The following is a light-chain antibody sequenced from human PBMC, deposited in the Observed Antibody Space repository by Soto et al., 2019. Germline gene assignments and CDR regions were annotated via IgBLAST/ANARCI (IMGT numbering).Light chain of an antibody. Sequence: QAVVTQEPSLTVSPGGTVTLTCASSTGAVTNGHYPYWFQQKPRQAPRTLIYDTSNKHSWTPARFSGSLLGGKPVLTLSGAQPEDEADYFCLLSFGGARRVFGGGTKLTVL. CDR3: LLSFGGARRV. V-gene: IGLV7-46*01. CDR1: TGAVTNGHY. CDR2: DTS. J-gene: IGLJ2*01.